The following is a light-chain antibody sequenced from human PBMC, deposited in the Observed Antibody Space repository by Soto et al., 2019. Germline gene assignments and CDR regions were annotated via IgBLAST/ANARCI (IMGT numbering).Light chain of an antibody. CDR1: QSVSSN. V-gene: IGKV3-15*01. CDR2: GAS. J-gene: IGKJ1*01. Sequence: EIVMTQSPATLSVSPGERATLSCRASQSVSSNLAWYQQKPGLAPRLLIYGASTRATGIPARFSGSGSGTEFTLTISSLQSEDFAVYYRQQYNNWPRTFGQGTKVEIK. CDR3: QQYNNWPRT.